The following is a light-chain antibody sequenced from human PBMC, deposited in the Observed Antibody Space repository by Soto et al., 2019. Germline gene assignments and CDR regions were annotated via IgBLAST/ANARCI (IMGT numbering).Light chain of an antibody. CDR2: GAS. V-gene: IGKV3-15*01. Sequence: EIVMTQSPATLSVSPGERATLSCRASQSVSINLAWYQQKPGQAPRVLIYGASTRATGIPARFSGSGSGTEFTLTISSLQSEDFAVYYCQQYNNWPSWTFGQGTKVDI. CDR3: QQYNNWPSWT. J-gene: IGKJ1*01. CDR1: QSVSIN.